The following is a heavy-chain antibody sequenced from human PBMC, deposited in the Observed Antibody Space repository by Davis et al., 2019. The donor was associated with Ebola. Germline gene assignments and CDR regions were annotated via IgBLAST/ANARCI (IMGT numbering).Heavy chain of an antibody. Sequence: PGGSLRLSCAASGFTFSSYSMNWVRQAPGKGLEWVSSISSSSSYIYYADSVKGRFTISRDNAKNSLYLQMNSLRAEDTAVYYCASSSGGYYDSSGYYHDAFDIWGQGTMVTVSS. J-gene: IGHJ3*02. D-gene: IGHD3-22*01. CDR2: ISSSSSYI. V-gene: IGHV3-21*01. CDR1: GFTFSSYS. CDR3: ASSSGGYYDSSGYYHDAFDI.